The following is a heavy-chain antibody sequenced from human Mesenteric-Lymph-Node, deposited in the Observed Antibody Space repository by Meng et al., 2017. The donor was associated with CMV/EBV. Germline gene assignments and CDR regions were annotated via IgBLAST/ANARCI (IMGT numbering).Heavy chain of an antibody. CDR2: IYYSEKT. CDR3: ARAPYDFWRFYYFDY. V-gene: IGHV4-39*01. J-gene: IGHJ4*02. CDR1: GGSISITNYY. D-gene: IGHD3-3*01. Sequence: SETLSLTCTVSGGSISITNYYWGWIRQPPGKGLEWIGSIYYSEKTYCTPSLKSRVTISVDTSKNQFSLRLNSVTAADTAVYYCARAPYDFWRFYYFDYWGQGTLVTVSS.